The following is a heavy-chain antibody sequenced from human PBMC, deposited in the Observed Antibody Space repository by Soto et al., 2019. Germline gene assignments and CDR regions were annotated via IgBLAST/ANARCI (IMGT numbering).Heavy chain of an antibody. V-gene: IGHV4-34*01. CDR1: GGSFSGYY. CDR2: INHSGST. J-gene: IGHJ4*02. D-gene: IGHD5-18*01. CDR3: ASRDTAMVQNLYFDY. Sequence: SETLSLTCAVYGGSFSGYYWSWIRQPPGKGLEWIGEINHSGSTNYNPSLKSRVTISVDTSKNQFSLKLSSVTAADTAVYYCASRDTAMVQNLYFDYWGQGTLVTVSS.